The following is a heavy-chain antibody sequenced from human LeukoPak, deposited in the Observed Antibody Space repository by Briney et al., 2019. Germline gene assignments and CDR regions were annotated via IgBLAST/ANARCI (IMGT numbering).Heavy chain of an antibody. D-gene: IGHD6-13*01. J-gene: IGHJ6*02. V-gene: IGHV3-30*04. CDR2: ISYDGGNK. CDR3: ARGSSWSRGDFYGMDV. Sequence: GGSLRLSCAASGFTFSNYATHWVRQAPGKGLEWVAGISYDGGNKYYADSVKGRITFSRDNSEYTLYLQMNSLRAEDTAVYYCARGSSWSRGDFYGMDVWGQGTTVTVSS. CDR1: GFTFSNYA.